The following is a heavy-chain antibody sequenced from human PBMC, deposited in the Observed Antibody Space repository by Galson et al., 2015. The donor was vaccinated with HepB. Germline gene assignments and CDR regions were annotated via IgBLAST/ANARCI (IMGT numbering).Heavy chain of an antibody. V-gene: IGHV3-30-3*01. CDR3: ARGTYYYGSGAKGFDP. CDR2: ISYDGSNK. Sequence: SLRLSCAASGFTFSSYAMHWVRQAPGKGLEWVAVISYDGSNKYYADSVKGRFTISRDNSKNTLYLQMNSLRAEDTAVYYCARGTYYYGSGAKGFDPWGQGTLVTVSS. J-gene: IGHJ5*02. D-gene: IGHD3-10*01. CDR1: GFTFSSYA.